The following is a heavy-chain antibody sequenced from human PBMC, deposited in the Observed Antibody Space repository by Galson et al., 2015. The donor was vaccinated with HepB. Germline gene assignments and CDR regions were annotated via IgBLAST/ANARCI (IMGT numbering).Heavy chain of an antibody. CDR1: GYSFTSYW. CDR2: IYPGDSDT. D-gene: IGHD3-22*01. Sequence: QSGAEVKKPGESLKISCKGSGYSFTSYWIGWVRQMPGKGLEWMGIIYPGDSDTRYSPSFQGQVTISADKSISTAYLQWSSLKASDTAMYYCARPIDYDSSGYWGYYFDYWGQGTLITVSS. CDR3: ARPIDYDSSGYWGYYFDY. V-gene: IGHV5-51*01. J-gene: IGHJ4*02.